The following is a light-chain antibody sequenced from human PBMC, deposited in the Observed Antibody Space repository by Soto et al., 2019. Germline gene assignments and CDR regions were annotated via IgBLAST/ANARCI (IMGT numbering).Light chain of an antibody. V-gene: IGKV3-20*01. CDR2: GAS. J-gene: IGKJ1*01. Sequence: EIVITQSPSTLSVSPGERASLSCRASQTVIKTYLAWYQQKPGQAPRLLIYGASSRATGIPDRFSGSGSGTDFTLTINRLEPEDFAVYYCQQYDSSPRTFGQGTKVDIK. CDR1: QTVIKTY. CDR3: QQYDSSPRT.